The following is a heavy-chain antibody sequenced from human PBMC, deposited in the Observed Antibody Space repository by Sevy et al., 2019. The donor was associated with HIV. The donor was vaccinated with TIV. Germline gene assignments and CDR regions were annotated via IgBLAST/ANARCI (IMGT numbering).Heavy chain of an antibody. V-gene: IGHV3-21*01. Sequence: GGSLRLSCAASGFPLSTYTMEWVRQAPGKGLEWVSSITTGSVYIYYADSVKGRFTISRDNTKNSLYLQMDSLRAEDTPMYNCSRTLRLRAFDIWGQGTMVTVSS. CDR1: GFPLSTYT. CDR3: SRTLRLRAFDI. CDR2: ITTGSVYI. D-gene: IGHD3-16*01. J-gene: IGHJ3*02.